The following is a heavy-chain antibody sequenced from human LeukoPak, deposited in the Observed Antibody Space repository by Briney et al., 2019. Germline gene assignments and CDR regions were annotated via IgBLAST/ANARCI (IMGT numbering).Heavy chain of an antibody. D-gene: IGHD1-26*01. CDR1: GYTFTAYY. J-gene: IGHJ4*02. Sequence: ASLKVSCKASGYTFTAYYMHWVRQAPGQGLEWMGWINPNSGDTNYAQKFQGRVTMARDTSINTVYMQLSRFRSDDTAVYYCATGAASYYGDWGQGTLVTVSS. CDR3: ATGAASYYGD. CDR2: INPNSGDT. V-gene: IGHV1-2*02.